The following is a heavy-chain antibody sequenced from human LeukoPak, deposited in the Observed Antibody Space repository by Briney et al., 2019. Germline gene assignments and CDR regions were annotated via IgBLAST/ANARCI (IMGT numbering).Heavy chain of an antibody. V-gene: IGHV1-18*01. CDR2: ISAYNGNT. CDR1: GYTFTSYG. Sequence: ASVKVSCKASGYTFTSYGISWVRQAPGQGLEWMGWISAYNGNTNYAQKLQGRVTMTTDTSTSTAYMELRSLRSDDTAVYYCARVLFSMVRGVIPVPYYFDYWGQGTLVTVPS. J-gene: IGHJ4*02. D-gene: IGHD3-10*01. CDR3: ARVLFSMVRGVIPVPYYFDY.